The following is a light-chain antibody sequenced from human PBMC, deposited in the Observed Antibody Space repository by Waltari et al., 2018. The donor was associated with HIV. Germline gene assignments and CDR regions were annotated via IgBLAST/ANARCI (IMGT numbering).Light chain of an antibody. CDR3: QAWDSGTGV. CDR2: QDD. V-gene: IGLV3-1*01. Sequence: SYELTQPPSVSVSPGQAATITCSGDKLADKYVCWYPQKPGRSPVLVIYQDDKRLSGIPDRFSGSNSGNTATLTISGTQTMDEADYYCQAWDSGTGVFGTGTTVTVL. CDR1: KLADKY. J-gene: IGLJ1*01.